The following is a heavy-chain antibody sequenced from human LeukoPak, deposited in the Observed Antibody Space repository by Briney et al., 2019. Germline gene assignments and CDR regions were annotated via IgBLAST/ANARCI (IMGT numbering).Heavy chain of an antibody. CDR3: ARNRDGYNSCAGY. CDR2: IIPIFGTA. D-gene: IGHD5-24*01. J-gene: IGHJ4*02. Sequence: ASVKVSCKASGGTFSSYAISRVRQAPGQGLEWMGRIIPIFGTANYAQKFQGRVTITTDESTSTVYMELSSLRSEDTAVYYCARNRDGYNSCAGYWGQGTLVTVSS. CDR1: GGTFSSYA. V-gene: IGHV1-69*05.